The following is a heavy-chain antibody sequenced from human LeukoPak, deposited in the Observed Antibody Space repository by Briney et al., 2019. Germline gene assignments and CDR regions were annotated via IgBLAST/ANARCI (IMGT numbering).Heavy chain of an antibody. Sequence: GGSLRLSCAASGFTFSSYAMHWVRQAPGKGLEWVANIKQDGSEKYYVDSVKGRFTISRDNAKNSLYLQMNSLRAEDTAVYYCARGGLDYWGQGTLVTVSS. CDR3: ARGGLDY. CDR1: GFTFSSYA. CDR2: IKQDGSEK. J-gene: IGHJ4*02. V-gene: IGHV3-7*01.